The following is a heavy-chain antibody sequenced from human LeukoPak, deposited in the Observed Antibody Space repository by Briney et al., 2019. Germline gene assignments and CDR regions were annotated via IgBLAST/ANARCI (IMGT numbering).Heavy chain of an antibody. V-gene: IGHV3-7*01. CDR2: IKQDGSEK. CDR1: GFTFSRYG. D-gene: IGHD5-24*01. J-gene: IGHJ4*02. Sequence: GGSLRLSCAASGFTFSRYGMHWVRQAPGKGLEWVANIKQDGSEKYYVDSVKGRFTISRDNAKNSLYLQVNSLRAEGTAVYYCARVTGGYNLVDYWGQGTLVTVSS. CDR3: ARVTGGYNLVDY.